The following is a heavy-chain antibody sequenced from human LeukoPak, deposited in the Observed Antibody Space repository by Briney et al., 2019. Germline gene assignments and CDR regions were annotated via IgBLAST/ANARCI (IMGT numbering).Heavy chain of an antibody. CDR1: GGSFSGYY. V-gene: IGHV4-34*01. D-gene: IGHD2-2*02. Sequence: PSETLSLTCAVYGGSFSGYYWSWIRQPPGKGLEWIGEINHSGSTNYNPSLKSRVTISVDTSKNQFSLKLSSVTAADTAVYYCARHTLSRFDYWGQGTLVTVSS. CDR3: ARHTLSRFDY. J-gene: IGHJ4*02. CDR2: INHSGST.